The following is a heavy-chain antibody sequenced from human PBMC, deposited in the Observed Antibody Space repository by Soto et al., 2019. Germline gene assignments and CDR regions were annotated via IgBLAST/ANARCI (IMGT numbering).Heavy chain of an antibody. D-gene: IGHD3-10*01. CDR1: GGSISSYY. V-gene: IGHV4-59*08. Sequence: ASETLSLTCTVSGGSISSYYWSWIRQPPGKGLEWIGYIYYSGSTNYNPSLKSRVTISVDTSKNQFSLKLSSVTAADTAVYYCAGLLWFGELLGRYNWFDPWGQGTLVTVSS. J-gene: IGHJ5*02. CDR2: IYYSGST. CDR3: AGLLWFGELLGRYNWFDP.